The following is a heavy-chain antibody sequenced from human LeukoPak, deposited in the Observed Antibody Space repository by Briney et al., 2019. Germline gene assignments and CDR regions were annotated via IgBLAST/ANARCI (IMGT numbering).Heavy chain of an antibody. V-gene: IGHV2-70*20. CDR1: GFSLTTSGMC. CDR3: ARSTRDYFYNYGMDV. J-gene: IGHJ6*02. Sequence: ESGPALLRPTQTLTLTCTFSGFSLTTSGMCVTWVRQPPGKALEWLSHIDWDDDEYYNTSLKTRLTISKDTSKNQVVLTMTNMDPVDTATYYCARSTRDYFYNYGMDVWGRGTTVTVSS. CDR2: IDWDDDE. D-gene: IGHD1-1*01.